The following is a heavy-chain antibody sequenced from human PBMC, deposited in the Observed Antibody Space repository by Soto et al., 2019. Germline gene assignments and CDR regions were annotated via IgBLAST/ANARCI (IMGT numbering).Heavy chain of an antibody. CDR1: GFTFSSYS. CDR2: ISSSSSYI. J-gene: IGHJ6*02. Sequence: EVQLVESGGGLVKPGGSLRLSCAASGFTFSSYSMNWVRQAPGKGLEWVSSISSSSSYIYYADSVKGRFTISRDNAKNSLYLQMNSLRAEDTAVYYCASSGIVVVPAAIYYYYGMDVWGQGTTVTGSS. D-gene: IGHD2-2*01. CDR3: ASSGIVVVPAAIYYYYGMDV. V-gene: IGHV3-21*01.